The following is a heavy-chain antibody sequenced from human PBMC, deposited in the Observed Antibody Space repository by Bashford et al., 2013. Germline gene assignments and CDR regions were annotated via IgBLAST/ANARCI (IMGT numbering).Heavy chain of an antibody. CDR3: ANLDGSGTMSSGY. V-gene: IGHV3-23*01. CDR2: ISDTGGRT. J-gene: IGHJ4*02. CDR1: GFTFSSFT. Sequence: GGSLRLSCAASGFTFSSFTMSWVRQTPEKGLDWVSAISDTGGRTYYADSVKGRFTISRDNSKSMLYLQMDSLSAEDTAIYYCANLDGSGTMSSGYWGQGTLVTVSS. D-gene: IGHD3-10*01.